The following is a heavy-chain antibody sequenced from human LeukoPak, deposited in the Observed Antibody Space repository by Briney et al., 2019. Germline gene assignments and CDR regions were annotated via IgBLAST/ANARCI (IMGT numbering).Heavy chain of an antibody. CDR3: ARDDYGGNSGLFDY. Sequence: ASVKVPCKASGYTFTRYGLCWVRQAPGQGLEWMGCINPYNGDIKYTQKVQGRVTMTTDTSASTAYMELRSLRSDDTAVYYCARDDYGGNSGLFDYWGQGTQVTVSS. CDR1: GYTFTRYG. CDR2: INPYNGDI. J-gene: IGHJ4*02. V-gene: IGHV1-18*01. D-gene: IGHD4-23*01.